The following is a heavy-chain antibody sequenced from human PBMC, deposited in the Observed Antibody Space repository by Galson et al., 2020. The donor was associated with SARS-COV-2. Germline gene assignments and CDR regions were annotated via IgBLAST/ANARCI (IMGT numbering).Heavy chain of an antibody. CDR3: ARLLYGTTGALYFDC. D-gene: IGHD4-17*01. CDR1: GYGFSNYW. J-gene: IGHJ4*02. CDR2: IYPGDSDI. V-gene: IGHV5-51*01. Sequence: GESLKISCQGSGYGFSNYWIARVPQMPGRGLECMGIIYPGDSDIRYSPSFQGPVTLSADKSINTAYLQWSSLKASDTAMYYCARLLYGTTGALYFDCWGQGTLVTVSS.